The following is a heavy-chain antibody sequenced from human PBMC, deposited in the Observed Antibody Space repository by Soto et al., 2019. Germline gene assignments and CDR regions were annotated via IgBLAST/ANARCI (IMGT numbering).Heavy chain of an antibody. CDR2: ISGSGGST. CDR1: GFTFSSYA. J-gene: IGHJ4*02. V-gene: IGHV3-23*01. D-gene: IGHD2-21*02. CDR3: AKDNEGGDYVLSFFDY. Sequence: GGSLRLSCAASGFTFSSYAMSWVRQAPGKGLEWVSAISGSGGSTYYADSVKGRFTISRDNSKNTLYLQMNSLRAEDTAVYYCAKDNEGGDYVLSFFDYWGQGTLVTVSS.